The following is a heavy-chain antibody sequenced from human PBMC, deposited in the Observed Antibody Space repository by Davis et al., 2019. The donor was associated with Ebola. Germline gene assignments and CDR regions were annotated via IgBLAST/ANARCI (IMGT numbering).Heavy chain of an antibody. Sequence: GESLKISCASSGFAVSDNYFYWVRQAPGKGLEWVSIIYLAGSTDYTDSVKGRFIISKDNSANTVYLQMNSLRVGDTAVYYCAGGLNRGKGLDYWGQGALVTVSS. CDR3: AGGLNRGKGLDY. CDR2: IYLAGST. V-gene: IGHV3-66*01. CDR1: GFAVSDNY. J-gene: IGHJ4*02. D-gene: IGHD2/OR15-2a*01.